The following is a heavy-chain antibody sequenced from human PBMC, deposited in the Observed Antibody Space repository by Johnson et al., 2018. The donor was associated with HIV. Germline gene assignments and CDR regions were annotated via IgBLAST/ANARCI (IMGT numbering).Heavy chain of an antibody. D-gene: IGHD3-10*01. CDR1: GFTFSDYY. CDR2: IYSGGST. V-gene: IGHV3-66*02. Sequence: VQLVESGGGLVKPGGSLRLSCVASGFTFSDYYMTWIRQAPGKGLEWVSVIYSGGSTYYADSVKGRFTISRDNSKNTLYLQMNSLRPEDTAVYYCARDAYYGSGSYSQRNTFDVWGQGTMVAVSS. CDR3: ARDAYYGSGSYSQRNTFDV. J-gene: IGHJ3*01.